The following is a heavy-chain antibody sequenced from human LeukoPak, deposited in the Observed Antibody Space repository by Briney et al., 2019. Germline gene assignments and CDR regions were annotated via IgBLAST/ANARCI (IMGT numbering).Heavy chain of an antibody. Sequence: PGRSLRLSCAASGFTFDDYAMRWVRQAPGKGLEWVSGISWNSGSIGYADSVKGRFTISRDNAKNSLYLQMNSLRAEDTALYYCAKGDFWSAPTYALGGQGTLVTVSS. J-gene: IGHJ4*02. CDR2: ISWNSGSI. V-gene: IGHV3-9*01. CDR3: AKGDFWSAPTYAL. CDR1: GFTFDDYA. D-gene: IGHD3-3*01.